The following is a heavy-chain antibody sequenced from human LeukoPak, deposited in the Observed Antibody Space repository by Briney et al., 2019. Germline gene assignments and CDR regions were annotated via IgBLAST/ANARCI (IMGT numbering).Heavy chain of an antibody. D-gene: IGHD6-6*01. J-gene: IGHJ2*01. Sequence: GGSLRLSCEASGFSFSSSWMHWVRQAPGKGLVWVSRINSDGTTTKYADSVRGRYTISRDNAKNSVYLQMNSLRVEDTAVYYCARDGRSSFWYFDLWGRGTLVTVSS. CDR2: INSDGTTT. V-gene: IGHV3-74*03. CDR3: ARDGRSSFWYFDL. CDR1: GFSFSSSW.